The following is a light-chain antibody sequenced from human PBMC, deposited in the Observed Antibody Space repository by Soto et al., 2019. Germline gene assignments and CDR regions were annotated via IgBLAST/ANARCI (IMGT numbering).Light chain of an antibody. CDR2: AAS. CDR1: QSISSY. CDR3: QQSYSTLWT. J-gene: IGKJ1*01. Sequence: DIRMTQSPSSLSASVGDRVTITCRASQSISSYLNGYQQKPGKAPKLLIYAASSLQSGVPSRFSGSGSGTEFTLTISSLQPEDFATYYCQQSYSTLWTFGQGTKVEIK. V-gene: IGKV1-39*01.